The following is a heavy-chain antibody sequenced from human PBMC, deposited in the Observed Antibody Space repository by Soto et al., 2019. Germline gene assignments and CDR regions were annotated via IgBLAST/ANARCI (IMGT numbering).Heavy chain of an antibody. D-gene: IGHD6-13*01. CDR3: ARTSSSWYVSFDY. J-gene: IGHJ4*02. CDR2: INSDGSIT. CDR1: GFTFSSYW. V-gene: IGHV3-74*01. Sequence: PVGSLRLSCAASGFTFSSYWMHWVRQAPGKGPVWVSRINSDGSITSYADSVKGQFTISRDNAKNTLYLQMNSLRAEDTAVYYCARTSSSWYVSFDYWGQGTLVTVSS.